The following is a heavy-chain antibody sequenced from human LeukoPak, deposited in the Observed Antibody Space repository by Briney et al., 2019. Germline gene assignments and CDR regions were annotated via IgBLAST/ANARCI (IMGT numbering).Heavy chain of an antibody. V-gene: IGHV4-34*01. CDR3: ARRGYCSSTSCPKSAYLQH. CDR2: INHSGST. J-gene: IGHJ1*01. D-gene: IGHD2-2*01. CDR1: GGSFSGYY. Sequence: SETLSLTCAVYGGSFSGYYWSWIRQPPGKGLEWIGEINHSGSTNYNPSLKSRVTISVDTSKNQFSLKLSSVTAADTAVYYCARRGYCSSTSCPKSAYLQHWGQGTLVTVSS.